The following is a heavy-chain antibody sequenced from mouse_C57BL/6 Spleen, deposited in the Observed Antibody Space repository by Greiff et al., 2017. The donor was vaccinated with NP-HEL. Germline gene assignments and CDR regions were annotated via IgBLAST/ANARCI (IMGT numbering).Heavy chain of an antibody. V-gene: IGHV1-74*01. CDR3: AILNWEFAY. J-gene: IGHJ3*01. CDR2: IHPSDSDT. Sequence: QVHVKQPGAELVKPGASVKVSCKASGYTFTSYWMHWVKQRPGQGLEWIGRIHPSDSDTNYNQKFKGKATLTVDKSSSTAYMQLSSLTSEDSAVYYCAILNWEFAYWGQGTLVTVSA. CDR1: GYTFTSYW. D-gene: IGHD4-1*01.